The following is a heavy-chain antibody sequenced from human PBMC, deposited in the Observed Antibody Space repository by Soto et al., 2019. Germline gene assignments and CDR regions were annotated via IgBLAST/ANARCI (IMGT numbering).Heavy chain of an antibody. CDR3: ARERGGSRSSRAFDS. CDR1: GGTFSSNG. J-gene: IGHJ4*02. D-gene: IGHD6-13*01. CDR2: IIPVFGTATT. V-gene: IGHV1-69*13. Sequence: SVKVSCKASGGTFSSNGINWVRQAPGQGLEWMGGIIPVFGTATTKYAQRFQGRVTITADESTSTAYLELSSLRFEDTAVFYCARERGGSRSSRAFDSWGQGTLVTVSS.